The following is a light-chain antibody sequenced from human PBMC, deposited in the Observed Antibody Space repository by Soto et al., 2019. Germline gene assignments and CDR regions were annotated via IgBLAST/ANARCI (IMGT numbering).Light chain of an antibody. CDR3: QQYGSSPIT. Sequence: EIVLTQSPGTLSLSPGERATLSCRASQSVSSSYLAWYQRRPGQAPRLLIYVASNRATGTPDRFSGSGSGTDFTLTISRLEPEDFAVYYCQQYGSSPITFGQGTRLEIK. CDR2: VAS. J-gene: IGKJ5*01. CDR1: QSVSSSY. V-gene: IGKV3-20*01.